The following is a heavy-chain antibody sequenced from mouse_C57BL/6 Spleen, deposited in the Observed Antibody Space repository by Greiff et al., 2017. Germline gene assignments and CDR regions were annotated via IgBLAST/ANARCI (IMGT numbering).Heavy chain of an antibody. J-gene: IGHJ1*03. CDR2: INPSTGGT. V-gene: IGHV1-42*01. CDR3: ARIHYEGYFDV. Sequence: EVQLQQSGPELVKPGASVKISCKASGYSFTGYYMNWVKQSPEKSLEWIGEINPSTGGTTYNQKFKAKATLTVDKSSSTAYMQLKSLTSEDSAVYYCARIHYEGYFDVWGTGTTVTVSS. CDR1: GYSFTGYY. D-gene: IGHD2-4*01.